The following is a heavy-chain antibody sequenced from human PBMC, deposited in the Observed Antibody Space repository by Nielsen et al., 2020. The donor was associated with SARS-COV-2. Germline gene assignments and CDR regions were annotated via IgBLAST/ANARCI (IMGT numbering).Heavy chain of an antibody. D-gene: IGHD6-6*01. CDR1: GGSISSYY. J-gene: IGHJ6*03. Sequence: GSLRLSCTVSGGSISSYYWSWIRQPPGKGLEWIGYIYYSGSTNYNPSLKSRVTISVDTSKNQFSLKLSSVTAADTAVYYCAGTEGRYSSSSSFFYYYYMDVWGKGTTVTVSS. V-gene: IGHV4-59*08. CDR3: AGTEGRYSSSSSFFYYYYMDV. CDR2: IYYSGST.